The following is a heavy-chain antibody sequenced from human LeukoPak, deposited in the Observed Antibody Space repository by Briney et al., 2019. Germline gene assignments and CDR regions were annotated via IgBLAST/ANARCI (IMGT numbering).Heavy chain of an antibody. D-gene: IGHD3-10*01. Sequence: SGTLSLTCTVSGGSIRSGTHYWSWIRQPPGKGLEWIGYIYYSGSTYYNPSLKSRVTMSVDTSKDQFSLKLSSVTAADTAVYFCVRESGSYYGSGTYLLFDYWGQGTLVTVPS. CDR2: IYYSGST. CDR1: GGSIRSGTHY. CDR3: VRESGSYYGSGTYLLFDY. J-gene: IGHJ4*02. V-gene: IGHV4-31*03.